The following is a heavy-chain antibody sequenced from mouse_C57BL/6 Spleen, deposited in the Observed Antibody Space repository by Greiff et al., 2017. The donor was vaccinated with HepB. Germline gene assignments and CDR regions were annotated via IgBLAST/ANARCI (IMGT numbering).Heavy chain of an antibody. CDR3: ARGMVTTGYYYAMDY. J-gene: IGHJ4*01. CDR2: IYPGGGYT. CDR1: GYTFTNYW. Sequence: QVQLQQSGAELVRPGTSVKMSCKASGYTFTNYWIGWAKQRPGHGLEWIGDIYPGGGYTNYNEKFKGKATLTADKSSSTAYMQFSSLTSEDSAIYYCARGMVTTGYYYAMDYWGQGASVTVSS. D-gene: IGHD2-2*01. V-gene: IGHV1-63*01.